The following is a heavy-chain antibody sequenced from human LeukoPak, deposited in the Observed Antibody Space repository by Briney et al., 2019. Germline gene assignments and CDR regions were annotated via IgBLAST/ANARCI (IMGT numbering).Heavy chain of an antibody. CDR3: ARHCCSRSYLGFYYFDY. V-gene: IGHV4-34*01. CDR1: GGSFSGYY. CDR2: INHSGST. Sequence: PSETLSLTCAVYGGSFSGYYWSWIRQPPGKGLEWIGEINHSGSTNYNPSLKSRVTISVDTSKNQFSLKLSSVTAADTAAYYCARHCCSRSYLGFYYFDYWGQGTLVTVSS. D-gene: IGHD1-26*01. J-gene: IGHJ4*02.